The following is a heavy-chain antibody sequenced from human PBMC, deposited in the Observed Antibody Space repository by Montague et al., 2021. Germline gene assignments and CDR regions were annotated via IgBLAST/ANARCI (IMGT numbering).Heavy chain of an antibody. Sequence: SETLSLTCAVSGGSITTSNYYWGWIRQPPGKGLEWIGSVYYRGSTYYNPSLKSRVTIFIDTSKKKFSLKLTSVTAADTAVYFCARKTVVSPHFDYWGQGTRVTVSS. D-gene: IGHD4-23*01. J-gene: IGHJ4*02. CDR3: ARKTVVSPHFDY. CDR1: GGSITTSNYY. CDR2: VYYRGST. V-gene: IGHV4-39*01.